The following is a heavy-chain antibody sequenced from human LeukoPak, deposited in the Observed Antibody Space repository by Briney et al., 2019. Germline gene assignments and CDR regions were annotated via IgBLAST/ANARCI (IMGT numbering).Heavy chain of an antibody. Sequence: SETLSLTCAVYGGSFSGYYWSWIRQPPGKGLEWIGEINHSGSTNYNPSLKSRVTISVDTSKNQFSLKLSSVTAADTAVYYCAGGSLWFGEDYWGQGTLVTVSS. J-gene: IGHJ4*02. D-gene: IGHD3-10*01. V-gene: IGHV4-34*01. CDR3: AGGSLWFGEDY. CDR1: GGSFSGYY. CDR2: INHSGST.